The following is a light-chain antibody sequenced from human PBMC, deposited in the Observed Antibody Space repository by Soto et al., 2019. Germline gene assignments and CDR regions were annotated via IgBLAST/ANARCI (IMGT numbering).Light chain of an antibody. CDR1: QSVTSNY. Sequence: EIVWTQSPGTLSLSPGERATLSCRASQSVTSNYIAWYQQKPGQAPRLLIFGASIRATAIPDRFSGSGSGTDFTLTISRLEPEDFAVYHCQQYGISPTTFGQGTKVDIK. J-gene: IGKJ1*01. CDR3: QQYGISPTT. V-gene: IGKV3-20*01. CDR2: GAS.